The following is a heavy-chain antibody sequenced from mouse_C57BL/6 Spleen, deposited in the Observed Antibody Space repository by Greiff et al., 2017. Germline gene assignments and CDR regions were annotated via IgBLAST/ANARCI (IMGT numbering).Heavy chain of an antibody. Sequence: QVQLQQSGAELVKPGASVKMSCKASGYTFTSYWITWVKQRPGQGLEWIGDIYPGSGSTNYNEKFKSKATLTVDTSSSTAYMQLSSLTSEDSAVYYCAREEEKGNPFDYWGQGTTLTVSS. CDR3: AREEEKGNPFDY. D-gene: IGHD2-1*01. CDR1: GYTFTSYW. J-gene: IGHJ2*01. V-gene: IGHV1-55*01. CDR2: IYPGSGST.